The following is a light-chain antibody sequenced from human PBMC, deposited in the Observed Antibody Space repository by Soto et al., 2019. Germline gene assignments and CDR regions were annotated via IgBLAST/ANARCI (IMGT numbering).Light chain of an antibody. CDR3: GTWDSSLSAYV. Sequence: QPVLKQPLSVSAAPGQKVTISNYGSSSNIGNNYVSWYQQLPGTAPKLLIYENNKRPSGIPDRFSGSKSGTSATLGITGLQTGDEADYYCGTWDSSLSAYVFGTGTKVTVL. CDR1: SSNIGNNY. V-gene: IGLV1-51*02. J-gene: IGLJ1*01. CDR2: ENN.